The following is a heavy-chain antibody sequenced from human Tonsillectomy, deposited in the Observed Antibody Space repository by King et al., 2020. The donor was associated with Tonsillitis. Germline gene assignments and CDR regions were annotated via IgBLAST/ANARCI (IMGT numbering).Heavy chain of an antibody. J-gene: IGHJ4*02. CDR2: FYSGGRR. Sequence: VQLVETGGGLIQPGGSLRLSCAASGFSVSSSDMSWVRQAPGKGLEWVSVFYSGGRRYYAESVKGRFIISRDTSKNTLYLQMNTLRADDTAVYYCARVAAPTATRSYYFEHWGQGTPATVSS. D-gene: IGHD2-2*01. CDR1: GFSVSSSD. V-gene: IGHV3-53*02. CDR3: ARVAAPTATRSYYFEH.